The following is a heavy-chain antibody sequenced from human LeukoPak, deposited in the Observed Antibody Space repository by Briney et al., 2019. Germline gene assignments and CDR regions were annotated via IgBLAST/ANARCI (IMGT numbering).Heavy chain of an antibody. D-gene: IGHD3-22*01. Sequence: GASVKVSCKASGYTFSSYDINWVRQATGQGLEWMGWMNPNSGNTGYAQKFQGRVTMTRNTSISTAYMELCSLRSEDTAVYYCARGLRDSSGREYFQHWGQGTLVTVSS. J-gene: IGHJ1*01. V-gene: IGHV1-8*01. CDR2: MNPNSGNT. CDR1: GYTFSSYD. CDR3: ARGLRDSSGREYFQH.